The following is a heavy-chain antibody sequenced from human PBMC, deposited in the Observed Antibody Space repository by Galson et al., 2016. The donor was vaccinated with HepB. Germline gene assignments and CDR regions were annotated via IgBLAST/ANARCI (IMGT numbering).Heavy chain of an antibody. CDR2: IYPGDFDI. CDR1: GYTFDSYW. Sequence: QSGAEVKKPGESLKISCRGSGYTFDSYWIGWVRQMPRKGLEWMAIIYPGDFDIRYSPSFQGQVTISVDKSISTAYLQWSSLTASDTAMYCARSLTGSYDFWGAIYNYYAMDVWGQGTTVIVS. J-gene: IGHJ6*02. D-gene: IGHD3-3*01. V-gene: IGHV5-51*01. CDR3: ARSLTGSYDFWGAIYNYYAMDV.